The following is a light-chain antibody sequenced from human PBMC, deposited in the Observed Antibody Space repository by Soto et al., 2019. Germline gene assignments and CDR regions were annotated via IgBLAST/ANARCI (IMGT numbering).Light chain of an antibody. CDR3: QTWGTGIRV. J-gene: IGLJ1*01. V-gene: IGLV4-69*01. Sequence: QLVLTQSPSASASLGASVKLTCTLSSGHSSYAIAWHQQQPEKGPRYLMKLNSDGSHSKGDGIPDRFSGSSSGAERYLTISRLQSEDEADYSCQTWGTGIRVFGTGTKVTVL. CDR1: SGHSSYA. CDR2: LNSDGSH.